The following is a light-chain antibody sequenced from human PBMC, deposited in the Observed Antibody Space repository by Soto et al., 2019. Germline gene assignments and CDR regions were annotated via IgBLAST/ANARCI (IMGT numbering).Light chain of an antibody. CDR1: SSDVGGYNY. Sequence: QSALPQPASVSGSPGQSITISCTGTSSDVGGYNYVSWYQQHPGKAPKLMTYDVSNRPSGVSNRFSGSKSGNTASLTISGLQAEDEADYYCSTYTSSSTLDVVFGGGTKLTVL. V-gene: IGLV2-14*01. CDR3: STYTSSSTLDVV. CDR2: DVS. J-gene: IGLJ2*01.